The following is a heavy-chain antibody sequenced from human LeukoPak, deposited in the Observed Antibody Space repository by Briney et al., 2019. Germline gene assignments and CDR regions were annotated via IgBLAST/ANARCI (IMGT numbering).Heavy chain of an antibody. V-gene: IGHV4-39*01. D-gene: IGHD5-24*01. CDR3: ARGNGRDGYNR. J-gene: IGHJ4*02. Sequence: SSETLSLTCTVSGGSISSSSYYWGWIRQPPGKGLEWIGSIYYSGSTYYNPSLKSRVTISVDTSKNQFSLKLSSVTAADTAVYYCARGNGRDGYNRWGQGTLVTVSS. CDR1: GGSISSSSYY. CDR2: IYYSGST.